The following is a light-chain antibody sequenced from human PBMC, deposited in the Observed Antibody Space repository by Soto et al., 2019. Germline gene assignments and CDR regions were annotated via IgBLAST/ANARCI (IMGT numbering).Light chain of an antibody. J-gene: IGLJ1*01. CDR2: DVS. Sequence: QSVLTQPPSVSWSPGQSVTISCTGTSSDVGSYNRVSWYQQPPGTAPKLMIYDVSNRPSGVPDRFSGPKSGNTASLTISGLQAEDEADYYCSSYTSSNTYVFGTGTKVTVL. V-gene: IGLV2-18*02. CDR1: SSDVGSYNR. CDR3: SSYTSSNTYV.